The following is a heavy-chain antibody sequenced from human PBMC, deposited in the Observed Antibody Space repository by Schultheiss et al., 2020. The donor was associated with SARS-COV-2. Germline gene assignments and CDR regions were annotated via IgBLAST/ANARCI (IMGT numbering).Heavy chain of an antibody. V-gene: IGHV3-30*03. CDR1: GFTFSSYG. Sequence: GGSLRLSCEASGFTFSSYGMHWVRQAPGKGLEWVAVISYDGSNKYYADSVKGRFTISRDNSKNTLYLQMNSLRAEDTAVYYCAPSSQLDSFDYWGQGTLVTVSS. CDR2: ISYDGSNK. CDR3: APSSQLDSFDY. D-gene: IGHD6-6*01. J-gene: IGHJ4*02.